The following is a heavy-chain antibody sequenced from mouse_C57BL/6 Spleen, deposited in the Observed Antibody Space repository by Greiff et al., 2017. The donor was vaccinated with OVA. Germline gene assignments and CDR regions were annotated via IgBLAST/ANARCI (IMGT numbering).Heavy chain of an antibody. CDR3: ASRDYPFDY. Sequence: EVKLMESGPELVKPGASVKMSCKASGYTFTDYNMHWVKQSHGKSLEWIGYINPNNGGTSYNQKFKGKATLTVNKSSSTAYMELRSLTSEDSAVYYCASRDYPFDYWGQGTTLTVSS. J-gene: IGHJ2*01. CDR2: INPNNGGT. V-gene: IGHV1-22*01. D-gene: IGHD2-4*01. CDR1: GYTFTDYN.